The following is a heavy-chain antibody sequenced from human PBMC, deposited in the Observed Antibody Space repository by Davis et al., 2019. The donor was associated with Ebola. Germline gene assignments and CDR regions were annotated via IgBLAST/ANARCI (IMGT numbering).Heavy chain of an antibody. V-gene: IGHV5-51*01. CDR1: GYSFTSYW. J-gene: IGHJ4*02. CDR2: IYPGDSDT. Sequence: GESLKISCKGSGYSFTSYWIGGVRQMPGKGLEWMGIIYPGDSDTRYSPSFQGQVTISADKSISTAYLQWSSLKASDTAMYYCARVPPGIAAAGKSPEDYWGQGTLVTVSS. D-gene: IGHD6-13*01. CDR3: ARVPPGIAAAGKSPEDY.